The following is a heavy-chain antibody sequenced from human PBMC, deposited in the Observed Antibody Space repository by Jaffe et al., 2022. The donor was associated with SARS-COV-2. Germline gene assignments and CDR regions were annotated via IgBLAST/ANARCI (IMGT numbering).Heavy chain of an antibody. J-gene: IGHJ6*02. CDR2: IYYSGST. Sequence: QVQLQESGPGLVKPSQTLSLTCTVSGGSISSGGYYWSWIRQHPGKGLEWIGYIYYSGSTYYNPSLKSRVTISVDTSKNQFSLKLSSVTAADTAVYYCARDSDWKKDSNYAYYYYYGMDVWGQGTTVTVSS. CDR3: ARDSDWKKDSNYAYYYYYGMDV. D-gene: IGHD4-4*01. V-gene: IGHV4-31*03. CDR1: GGSISSGGYY.